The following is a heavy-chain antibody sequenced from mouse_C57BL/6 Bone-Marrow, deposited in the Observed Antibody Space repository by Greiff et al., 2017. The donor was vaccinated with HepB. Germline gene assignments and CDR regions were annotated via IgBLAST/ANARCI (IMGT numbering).Heavy chain of an antibody. V-gene: IGHV1-50*01. D-gene: IGHD1-1*01. CDR1: GYTFTSYW. Sequence: QVQLQQPGAELVKPGASVKLSCKASGYTFTSYWMQWVKQRPGQGLEWIGEIDPSDSYTNYNQKFKGKATLTVDTSSSTAYMQLSSLTSEDSAVYYCASPTVVATPYWYCDVWGRGTTVTVSS. CDR2: IDPSDSYT. CDR3: ASPTVVATPYWYCDV. J-gene: IGHJ1*03.